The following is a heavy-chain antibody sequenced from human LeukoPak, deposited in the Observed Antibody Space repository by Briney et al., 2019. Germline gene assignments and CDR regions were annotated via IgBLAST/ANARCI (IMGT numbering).Heavy chain of an antibody. CDR1: GYTFTSYG. CDR2: ISAYNGNT. J-gene: IGHJ4*02. D-gene: IGHD3-3*01. V-gene: IGHV1-18*01. Sequence: GASVKVSCKASGYTFTSYGISWVRQAPGQGLEWMGWISAYNGNTNYAQKLQGRVTMTTDTSTSTAYMELRSLRSDDTAVYYCARVKAIFGVVITFDYWGQGTLVTVSS. CDR3: ARVKAIFGVVITFDY.